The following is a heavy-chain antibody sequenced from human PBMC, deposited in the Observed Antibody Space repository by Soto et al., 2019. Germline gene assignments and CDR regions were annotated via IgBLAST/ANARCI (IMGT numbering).Heavy chain of an antibody. Sequence: QVQLVQSGAEVKKPGSSVKVSCKASGGTFSSYAISWVRHAPGQGLEWMGGIIPIFGTANYAQKFQGRVTITADESTSTAYMELSSLRSEDTDVYYCASSYCGGDCYSSTYYYYGMDVWGQGTTVTVSS. CDR2: IIPIFGTA. V-gene: IGHV1-69*01. D-gene: IGHD2-21*02. J-gene: IGHJ6*02. CDR1: GGTFSSYA. CDR3: ASSYCGGDCYSSTYYYYGMDV.